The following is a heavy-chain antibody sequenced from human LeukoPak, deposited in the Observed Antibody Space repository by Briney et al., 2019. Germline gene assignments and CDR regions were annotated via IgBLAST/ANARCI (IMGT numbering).Heavy chain of an antibody. CDR3: AKNGYYYDSSGYYQYFQH. CDR2: ISGSGGST. D-gene: IGHD3-22*01. Sequence: GGSLRLSCAASGFTFSSYAMSWVRQAPGKGLEWVSAISGSGGSTYYADSVEGRFTISRDNSKNTLYLQMNSLRAEDTAVYYCAKNGYYYDSSGYYQYFQHWGQGTLVTVSS. CDR1: GFTFSSYA. J-gene: IGHJ1*01. V-gene: IGHV3-23*01.